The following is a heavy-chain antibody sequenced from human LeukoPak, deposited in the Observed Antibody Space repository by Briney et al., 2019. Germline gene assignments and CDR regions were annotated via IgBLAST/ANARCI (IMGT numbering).Heavy chain of an antibody. CDR2: ISYDGSNR. D-gene: IGHD6-6*01. Sequence: GGSLRPSCAASGFTFSSYAMHWVRQAPGKGLEWVAVISYDGSNRYYADSVKGRFTISRDNSKNTLYLQMNSLRAEDTAVYYCARSTVDYSSWNYWGQGTLVTVSS. CDR3: ARSTVDYSSWNY. J-gene: IGHJ4*02. CDR1: GFTFSSYA. V-gene: IGHV3-30*04.